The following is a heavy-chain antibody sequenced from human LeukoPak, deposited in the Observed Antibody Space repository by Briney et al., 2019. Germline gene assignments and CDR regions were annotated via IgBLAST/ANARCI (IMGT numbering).Heavy chain of an antibody. Sequence: PGGSLRLSCAASGFTFSSYGMNWVRQAPGQGLEWVGWISGYDGVTNYAQALRGRVTMTTDTSTTTVYMHLRDLRSDDTAVYYCARDYRPDLGDHEIWGQGTMVTVSS. CDR3: ARDYRPDLGDHEI. V-gene: IGHV1-18*01. CDR2: ISGYDGVT. J-gene: IGHJ3*02. CDR1: GFTFSSYG. D-gene: IGHD4-17*01.